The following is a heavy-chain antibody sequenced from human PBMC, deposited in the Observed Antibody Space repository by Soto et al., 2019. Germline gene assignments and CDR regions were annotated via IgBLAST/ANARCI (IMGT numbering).Heavy chain of an antibody. V-gene: IGHV1-2*04. CDR2: INPNSGGT. CDR1: GYTFTGYY. D-gene: IGHD6-6*01. Sequence: ASVKVSCTASGYTFTGYYMHWVRQAPGQGLEWMGWINPNSGGTNYAQKFQGWVTMTRDTSISTAYMELSRLRSDDTAVYYCARSLAAHRSGAFDIWGQGTMVTVSS. CDR3: ARSLAAHRSGAFDI. J-gene: IGHJ3*02.